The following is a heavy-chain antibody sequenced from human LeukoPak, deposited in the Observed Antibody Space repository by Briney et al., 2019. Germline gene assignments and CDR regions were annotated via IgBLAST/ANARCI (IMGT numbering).Heavy chain of an antibody. CDR1: GGSISSYY. CDR2: IYYSGST. D-gene: IGHD6-19*01. V-gene: IGHV4-59*01. CDR3: AGGSTAVADPFDY. J-gene: IGHJ4*02. Sequence: SETLSLTYTVSGGSISSYYWSWIRQPPGKGLEWIGYIYYSGSTNYNPSLKSRVTISVDTSKNQFSLKLSSVTAADTAVYYCAGGSTAVADPFDYWGQGTLVTVSS.